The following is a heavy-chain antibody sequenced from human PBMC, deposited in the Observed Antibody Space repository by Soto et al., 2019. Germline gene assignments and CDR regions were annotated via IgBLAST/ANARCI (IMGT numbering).Heavy chain of an antibody. J-gene: IGHJ6*02. V-gene: IGHV4-31*03. CDR3: ARGGDYYDSSGDYFAGMDV. CDR2: IYYSGST. CDR1: GGSISSVGYY. Sequence: QVQLQESGPGLVKPSQTLSLTCTVSGGSISSVGYYWSWIRQHPGKGLEWIGYIYYSGSTYYNPSLSSRVTISVDTSKNQFSMKLSSVTAADTAVYYCARGGDYYDSSGDYFAGMDVWGQGTTVTVSS. D-gene: IGHD3-22*01.